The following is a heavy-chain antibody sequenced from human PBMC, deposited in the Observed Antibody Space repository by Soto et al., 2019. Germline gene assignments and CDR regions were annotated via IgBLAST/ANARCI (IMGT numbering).Heavy chain of an antibody. CDR1: GFTVSNNY. CDR3: APHPGGGGY. Sequence: EVQLVESGGGLIQPGGSLRLSCAVSGFTVSNNYMSWVRQAPGKGLEGVSVIYSGGYTAYGDSVKGRFTISRDNSKNTLNLKMKALAAADPAVFYGAPHPGGGGYWGQGTLVTVSS. J-gene: IGHJ4*02. D-gene: IGHD3-10*01. V-gene: IGHV3-53*01. CDR2: IYSGGYT.